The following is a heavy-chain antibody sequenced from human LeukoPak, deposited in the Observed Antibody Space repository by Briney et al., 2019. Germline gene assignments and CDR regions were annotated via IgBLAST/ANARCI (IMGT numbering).Heavy chain of an antibody. CDR1: EFTFSSYW. CDR3: VRRKFYSTYDPFDT. CDR2: INEDGRGT. Sequence: PGGSLRLSCAASEFTFSSYWMTWVRQAPGKGLEWVANINEDGRGTYYVDSVKGRFTISRDNAKNSLYLQMNSLRAEDTAVYYCVRRKFYSTYDPFDTWGQGTLVTVSS. D-gene: IGHD5-12*01. V-gene: IGHV3-7*01. J-gene: IGHJ4*02.